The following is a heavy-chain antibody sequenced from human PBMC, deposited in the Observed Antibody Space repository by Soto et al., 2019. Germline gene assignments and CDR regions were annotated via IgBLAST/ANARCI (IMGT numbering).Heavy chain of an antibody. CDR3: ARGQLSSNVRFDP. D-gene: IGHD6-13*01. Sequence: GGSLRLSCAASGFTFSSYSMNWVRQAPGKGLEWVSSISSSSSYIEYADSVKGRFTTSRDNAKNSLYLQMNSLRAEDTAVYYCARGQLSSNVRFDPWGQGTLVTVSS. V-gene: IGHV3-21*01. J-gene: IGHJ5*02. CDR1: GFTFSSYS. CDR2: ISSSSSYI.